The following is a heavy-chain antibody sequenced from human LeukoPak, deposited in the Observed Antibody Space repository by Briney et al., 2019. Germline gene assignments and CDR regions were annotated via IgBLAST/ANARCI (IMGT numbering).Heavy chain of an antibody. Sequence: SVKVSCKASGYTFTSYGISWVRQAPGQGLEWMGRIIPILGIANYAQKFQGRVTITADKSTSTAYMELSSLRSEDTAVYYCARDPDPIYCSGGSCYVDAFDIWGQGTMVTVSS. J-gene: IGHJ3*02. V-gene: IGHV1-69*04. CDR3: ARDPDPIYCSGGSCYVDAFDI. D-gene: IGHD2-15*01. CDR2: IIPILGIA. CDR1: GYTFTSYG.